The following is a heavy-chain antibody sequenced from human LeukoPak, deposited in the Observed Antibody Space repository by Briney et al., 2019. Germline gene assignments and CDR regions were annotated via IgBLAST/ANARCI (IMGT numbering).Heavy chain of an antibody. Sequence: GGSLRLSCAASGFTFSSYAMTWVAQAPGKGREWVSSISDGGGVTYYANSVKGRFTISRDNSKNTLYLQMNSLRAADTAVYYCAKVGNAGGYYFDYWGQGTLVTVSS. CDR1: GFTFSSYA. CDR2: ISDGGGVT. J-gene: IGHJ4*02. CDR3: AKVGNAGGYYFDY. D-gene: IGHD3-16*01. V-gene: IGHV3-23*01.